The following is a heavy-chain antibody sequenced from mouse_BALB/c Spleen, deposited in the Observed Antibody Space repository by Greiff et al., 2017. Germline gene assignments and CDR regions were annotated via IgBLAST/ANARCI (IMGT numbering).Heavy chain of an antibody. D-gene: IGHD2-3*01. CDR1: GFTFSSYT. CDR2: ISNGGGST. CDR3: ARRGLLLPMDY. J-gene: IGHJ4*01. Sequence: EVQLVESGGGLVQPGGSLKLSCAASGFTFSSYTMSWVRQTPEKRLEWVAYISNGGGSTYYPDTVKGRFTISRDNAKNTLYLQMSSLKSEDTAMYYCARRGLLLPMDYWGQGTSVTVSS. V-gene: IGHV5-12-2*01.